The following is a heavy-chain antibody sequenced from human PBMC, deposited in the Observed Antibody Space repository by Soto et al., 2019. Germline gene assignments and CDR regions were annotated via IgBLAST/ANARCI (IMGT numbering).Heavy chain of an antibody. Sequence: EVQLLESGGGLVQPGGSLRISCAASGFTFSTYALTWVRQPPGKGLEWVAAITGSGAPANYADSVKGRFTISRDNSKNTLYLQMNSLTAEDTAIYFCAKDPNGDYVGAFDFWGRGTMVTVSS. D-gene: IGHD4-17*01. CDR3: AKDPNGDYVGAFDF. CDR2: ITGSGAPA. V-gene: IGHV3-23*01. CDR1: GFTFSTYA. J-gene: IGHJ3*01.